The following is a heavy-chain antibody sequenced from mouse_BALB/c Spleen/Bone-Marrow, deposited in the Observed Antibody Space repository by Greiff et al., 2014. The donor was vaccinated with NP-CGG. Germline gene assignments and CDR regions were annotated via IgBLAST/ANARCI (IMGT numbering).Heavy chain of an antibody. CDR3: ARDSFLITRALDY. CDR1: GFSLTGYG. J-gene: IGHJ4*01. CDR2: IWGDGST. V-gene: IGHV2-6-7*01. Sequence: VHLVESGPGLVAPSQSLSITCTVSGFSLTGYGVSWVRQPPGKGLEWLGMIWGDGSTDYNSALKSRLSINKDNSKSQVFLKMKSLQTDDTARYYCARDSFLITRALDYWGQGTSVTVSS. D-gene: IGHD2-4*01.